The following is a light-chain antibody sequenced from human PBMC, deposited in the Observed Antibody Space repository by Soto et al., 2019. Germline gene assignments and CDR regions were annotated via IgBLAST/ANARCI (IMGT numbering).Light chain of an antibody. CDR1: SSDVGGYND. Sequence: QSALTQPASVSGSPGQSITISCTGTSSDVGGYNDVSWYQQHPGKAPKLMIYDVSNRPSGVSNRFSGSRSGNTASLTISGLQAEDEAAYYCSSYTSSSTVVFGGGTKVTVL. V-gene: IGLV2-14*01. CDR3: SSYTSSSTVV. CDR2: DVS. J-gene: IGLJ2*01.